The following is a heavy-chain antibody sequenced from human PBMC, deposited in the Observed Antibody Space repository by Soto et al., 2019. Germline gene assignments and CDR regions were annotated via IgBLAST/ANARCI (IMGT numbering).Heavy chain of an antibody. CDR2: IIPLFAAP. D-gene: IGHD3-22*01. CDR1: GASFSSSA. CDR3: AILTTSGYYPPFDD. Sequence: QVQLVQSGAEVKKPGSSVKVSCKASGASFSSSAITWVRQAPGQGLEWMGGIIPLFAAPHYAHRFQDRVTITADESTSTAYMELSSLRSEDTAVYYCAILTTSGYYPPFDDWGQGTLVTVSS. V-gene: IGHV1-69*01. J-gene: IGHJ4*02.